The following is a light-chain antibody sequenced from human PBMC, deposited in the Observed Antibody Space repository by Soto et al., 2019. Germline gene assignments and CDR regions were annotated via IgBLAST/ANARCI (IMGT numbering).Light chain of an antibody. CDR3: HHYVGSPWT. CDR2: GAS. V-gene: IGKV3-20*01. CDR1: QSVNSF. J-gene: IGKJ1*01. Sequence: VLTQSPGTLSLSPGERATLSCRASQSVNSFLAWFQQKPGQAPRLLIYGASSRATGVPDRFSGSGSETDFTLTITRLEPEDFAVYYCHHYVGSPWTFGQGTKVDIK.